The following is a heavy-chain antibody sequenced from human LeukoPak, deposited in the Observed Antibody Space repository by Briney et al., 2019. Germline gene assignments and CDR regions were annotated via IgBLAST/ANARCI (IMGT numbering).Heavy chain of an antibody. J-gene: IGHJ4*02. CDR1: GFTFSSYA. CDR3: AKEAVAAAGPFNH. D-gene: IGHD6-13*01. Sequence: HPGGSLRLSCAASGFTFSSYAMSWVRQAPGKGLEWVSCISGSGGSIYYADSVKGRYTISGDNSKNTLYLQMNSLRAEDTAIYYCAKEAVAAAGPFNHWGQGTLVTVSS. CDR2: ISGSGGSI. V-gene: IGHV3-23*01.